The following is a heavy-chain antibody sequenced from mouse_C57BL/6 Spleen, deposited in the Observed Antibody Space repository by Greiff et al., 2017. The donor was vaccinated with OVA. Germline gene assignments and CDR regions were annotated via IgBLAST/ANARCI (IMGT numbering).Heavy chain of an antibody. CDR2: IDPSDSYT. D-gene: IGHD2-10*02. CDR1: GYTFTSYW. V-gene: IGHV1-59*01. J-gene: IGHJ1*03. Sequence: VQLQQPGAELVRPGPSVKLSCKASGYTFTSYWMHWVKQRPGQGLEWIGVIDPSDSYTNYNQKFKGKATLTVDTSSSTAYMQLSSLTSEDSAVYYCASAYGNYRYFDVWGTGTTVTVSS. CDR3: ASAYGNYRYFDV.